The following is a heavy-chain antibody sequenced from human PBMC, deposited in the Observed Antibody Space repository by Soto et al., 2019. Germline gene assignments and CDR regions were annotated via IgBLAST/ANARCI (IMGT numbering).Heavy chain of an antibody. CDR2: IIPIFGTA. CDR1: GGTFSSYA. V-gene: IGHV1-69*13. Sequence: ASVKVSCKASGGTFSSYAISWVRQAPGQGLEWMGGIIPIFGTANYAQKFQGRVTITADEATSTAYMELSSLRSEDTAVYYCAGGLITMIVVENHDAFDIWGQGTMVTVSS. J-gene: IGHJ3*02. CDR3: AGGLITMIVVENHDAFDI. D-gene: IGHD3-22*01.